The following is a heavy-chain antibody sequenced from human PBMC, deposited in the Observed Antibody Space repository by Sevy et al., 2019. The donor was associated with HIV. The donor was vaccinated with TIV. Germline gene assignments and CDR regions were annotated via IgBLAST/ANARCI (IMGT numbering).Heavy chain of an antibody. D-gene: IGHD3-22*01. V-gene: IGHV3-21*01. Sequence: WGCLRLSCAASGFTFNTYAMNWVRQAPGKGLEWVSFISGSSNYIYYADSVKGRFTISRDNARDSLFLQMNSLRAEDTAVYYCAKRMISWDGMDVWGQGTTVTVSS. J-gene: IGHJ6*02. CDR2: ISGSSNYI. CDR1: GFTFNTYA. CDR3: AKRMISWDGMDV.